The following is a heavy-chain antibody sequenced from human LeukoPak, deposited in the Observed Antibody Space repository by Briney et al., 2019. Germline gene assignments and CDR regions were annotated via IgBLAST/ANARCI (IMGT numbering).Heavy chain of an antibody. V-gene: IGHV4-34*01. J-gene: IGHJ5*02. D-gene: IGHD4-17*01. CDR2: INHSGST. CDR3: ARGGNGDYDDWFDP. CDR1: GGSFSGYY. Sequence: SSETLSLTCAVYGGSFSGYYWSWIRQPPGKGLEWIGEINHSGSTNYNPSLKSRVTISVDTSKNQFSLKLSSVTAADTAVYYCARGGNGDYDDWFDPWGQGTLVTVSS.